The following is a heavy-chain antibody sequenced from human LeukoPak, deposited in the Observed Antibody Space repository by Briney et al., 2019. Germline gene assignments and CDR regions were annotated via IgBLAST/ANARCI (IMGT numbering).Heavy chain of an antibody. J-gene: IGHJ4*02. CDR3: ASESVDTAMVPNDY. CDR1: GASISSSNW. Sequence: SETLSLTCAVSGASISSSNWWSWVRQPPGKGLEWIGEMYHSGISNYNPSLKSRVTISVDKSKNQFSLKLSSVTAADTAVYYCASESVDTAMVPNDYWGQGTLVTVSS. V-gene: IGHV4-4*02. CDR2: MYHSGIS. D-gene: IGHD5-18*01.